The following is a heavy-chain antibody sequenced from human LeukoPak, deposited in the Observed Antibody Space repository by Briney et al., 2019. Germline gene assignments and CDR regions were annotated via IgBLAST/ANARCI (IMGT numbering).Heavy chain of an antibody. CDR1: GFTFSSYA. J-gene: IGHJ6*03. D-gene: IGHD4-11*01. CDR3: ARSQISYSTPRRYYYYYMDV. Sequence: PGGSLRLSCAASGFTFSSYAMHWVRQAPGKGLQGGAVISYDGSNKYYADSVKGRFTIARDNSKNTLYLQMNSLRAEDTAVYYCARSQISYSTPRRYYYYYMDVWGRGTTVTVSS. CDR2: ISYDGSNK. V-gene: IGHV3-30*01.